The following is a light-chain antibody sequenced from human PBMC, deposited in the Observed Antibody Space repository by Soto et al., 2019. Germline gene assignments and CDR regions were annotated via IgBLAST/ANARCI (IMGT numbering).Light chain of an antibody. Sequence: EIVMTQSPDTLSVSPGERATLTCRAGQGVTTNFAWYQQKSGQSPRLLIYDVSIRATGVPARFSATGSETDFTLTISGLQSGDSAVYFCQQYNIWPFSFGQGTRLEIK. CDR1: QGVTTN. CDR2: DVS. CDR3: QQYNIWPFS. J-gene: IGKJ5*01. V-gene: IGKV3-15*01.